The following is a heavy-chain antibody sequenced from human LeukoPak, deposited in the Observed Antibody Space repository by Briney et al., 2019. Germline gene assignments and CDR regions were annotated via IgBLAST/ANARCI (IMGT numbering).Heavy chain of an antibody. CDR2: IYPGDSDT. CDR3: ASRSGPGLNDAFDI. CDR1: GYSLTNYW. D-gene: IGHD6-19*01. J-gene: IGHJ3*02. V-gene: IGHV5-51*01. Sequence: GESLKISCKASGYSLTNYWIGWVRQMPGKGLEWMGIIYPGDSDTRYSPSFRGQVTISADKSISTAYLQWSSLKASDTAMYYCASRSGPGLNDAFDICGQGTMVTVSS.